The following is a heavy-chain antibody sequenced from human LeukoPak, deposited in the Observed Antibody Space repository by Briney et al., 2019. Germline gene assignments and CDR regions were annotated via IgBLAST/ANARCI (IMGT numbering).Heavy chain of an antibody. CDR2: INTSGGST. Sequence: PGGSLRLSCAASGFTFSSYAMSWVRQAPGKGLEWVSGINTSGGSTAYADSVKGRFTISRDNPRNTVYMQMNSLRAEDTALYYCAIMHPYYDGNGYWVQWGQGTLVTVSS. D-gene: IGHD3-22*01. V-gene: IGHV3-23*01. J-gene: IGHJ4*02. CDR3: AIMHPYYDGNGYWVQ. CDR1: GFTFSSYA.